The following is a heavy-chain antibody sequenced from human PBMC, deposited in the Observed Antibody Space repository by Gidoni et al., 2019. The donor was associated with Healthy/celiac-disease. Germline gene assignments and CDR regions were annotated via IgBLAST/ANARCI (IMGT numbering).Heavy chain of an antibody. CDR1: GDSISSSSSY. D-gene: IGHD6-6*01. V-gene: IGHV4-39*01. CDR3: ARRGSSWWFDP. Sequence: QLQLQESGPGLVKPSETLSLTCPVSGDSISSSSSYWSWIRQPPGKGLEWIGSIYHSGSIYYNPSLKSRGTIPVDTSKNQFFLKLSSVTAADTAVYYCARRGSSWWFDPWGQGTLVTVSS. J-gene: IGHJ5*02. CDR2: IYHSGSI.